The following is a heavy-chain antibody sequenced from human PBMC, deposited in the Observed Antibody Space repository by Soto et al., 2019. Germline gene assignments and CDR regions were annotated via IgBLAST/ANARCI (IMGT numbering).Heavy chain of an antibody. J-gene: IGHJ4*02. CDR1: GDSISNNYW. CDR2: IFHSGST. Sequence: SETLSLTCDVSGDSISNNYWWTWVRQFPGEGLQWIGEIFHSGSTNYNPPLKNRVNTSVDKSNNRFSLMLSSVTAADTAVYYCARGDFWSGSDYWGQG. CDR3: ARGDFWSGSDY. D-gene: IGHD3-3*01. V-gene: IGHV4-4*02.